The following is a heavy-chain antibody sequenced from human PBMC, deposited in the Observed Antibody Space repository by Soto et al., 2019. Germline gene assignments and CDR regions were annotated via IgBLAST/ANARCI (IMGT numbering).Heavy chain of an antibody. CDR2: ISYDGSNK. CDR3: ARDPGYSYGTYYFDY. D-gene: IGHD5-18*01. J-gene: IGHJ4*02. Sequence: PVGSLRLSCAASGFTFSSYAMHWVRQAPGKGLEWVAVISYDGSNKYYADSVKGRFTISRDNSKNTLYLQMNSLRAEDTAVYYCARDPGYSYGTYYFDYWGQGTLVTVSS. CDR1: GFTFSSYA. V-gene: IGHV3-30-3*01.